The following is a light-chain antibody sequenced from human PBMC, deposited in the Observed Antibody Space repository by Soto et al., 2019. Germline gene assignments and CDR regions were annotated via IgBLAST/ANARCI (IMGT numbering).Light chain of an antibody. J-gene: IGKJ4*01. Sequence: EIVLTQSPATLSLSPGERATLSCRASQNVSSYLAWYQQKPGQAPRLLIYDASNRAIGIPARFSGSGSGTDFTLAISSLQPEDFAVYFCQQRSNWPRLTFGGGTKVEI. CDR1: QNVSSY. CDR3: QQRSNWPRLT. CDR2: DAS. V-gene: IGKV3-11*01.